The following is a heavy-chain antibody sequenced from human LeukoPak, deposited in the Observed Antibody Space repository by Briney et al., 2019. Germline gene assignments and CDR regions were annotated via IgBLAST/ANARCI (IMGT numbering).Heavy chain of an antibody. D-gene: IGHD3-10*01. J-gene: IGHJ4*02. Sequence: ASVKVSCKASGYTFSDYNIHWVRQAPGQGLEWMGRIIPIFGTANYAQKFQGRVTITTDESTSTAYMELSSLRSEDTAVYYCAAREGVLYYFDYWGQGTLVTVSS. V-gene: IGHV1-69*05. CDR2: IIPIFGTA. CDR1: GYTFSDYN. CDR3: AAREGVLYYFDY.